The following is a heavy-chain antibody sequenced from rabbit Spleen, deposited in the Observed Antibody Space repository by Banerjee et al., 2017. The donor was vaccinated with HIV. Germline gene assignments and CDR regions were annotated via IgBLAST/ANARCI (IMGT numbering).Heavy chain of an antibody. CDR2: IYVGSGGST. CDR3: ARDLTGVIGWNFGW. Sequence: QSLEESGGDLVKPGASLTLTCTASGVSFSSSDYMCWVRQAPGKGLEWIACIYVGSGGSTYYAGWAKGRSTFSKTSSTTVTLQMTSLTAADTATYFCARDLTGVIGWNFGWWGPGTLVTVS. D-gene: IGHD1-1*01. CDR1: GVSFSSSDY. J-gene: IGHJ4*01. V-gene: IGHV1S40*01.